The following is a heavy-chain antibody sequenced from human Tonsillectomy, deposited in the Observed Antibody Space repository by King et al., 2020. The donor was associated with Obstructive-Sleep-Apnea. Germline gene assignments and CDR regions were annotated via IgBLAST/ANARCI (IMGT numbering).Heavy chain of an antibody. J-gene: IGHJ3*02. D-gene: IGHD3-22*01. CDR3: ARLSSGPDAFDI. CDR2: IYYSGST. CDR1: GYSISSGYY. Sequence: QLQESGPGLVKPSETLSLTCTVSGYSISSGYYWGWIRQPPGKGLEWIGSIYYSGSTDYNPSLKSRVTISVDTSKNQFSLKLSSVTAADTAVYYCARLSSGPDAFDIWGQGTMVTVSS. V-gene: IGHV4-38-2*02.